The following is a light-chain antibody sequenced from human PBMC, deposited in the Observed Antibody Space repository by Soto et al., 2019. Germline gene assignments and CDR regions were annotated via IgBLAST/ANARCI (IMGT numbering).Light chain of an antibody. Sequence: QSVLTQPPSASGAPGQRVTISCSGGTSNVGSNVVNWYQHVPGAAPKLLIYNNDQRPSGVPDRFSGSKSGTSASLAISGLHSEDASDYYCVTWDDSLNDFYVFGTGTKLTVL. CDR2: NND. V-gene: IGLV1-44*01. J-gene: IGLJ1*01. CDR3: VTWDDSLNDFYV. CDR1: TSNVGSNV.